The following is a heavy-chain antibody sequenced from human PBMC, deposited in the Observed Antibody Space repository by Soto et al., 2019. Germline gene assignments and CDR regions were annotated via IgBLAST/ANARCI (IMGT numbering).Heavy chain of an antibody. J-gene: IGHJ3*02. CDR1: GYTFTSYA. V-gene: IGHV1-3*01. CDR3: AGGSSSETYDFDI. CDR2: INAGNGNT. D-gene: IGHD6-6*01. Sequence: QVQLVQSGAEVKKPGASVKVSCKASGYTFTSYAMHWVRQAPGQRLEWMGWINAGNGNTKYSQKLQGRVTITRDTPASTADMELSSLRSEDTAVYYCAGGSSSETYDFDIWGQGTMVTVSS.